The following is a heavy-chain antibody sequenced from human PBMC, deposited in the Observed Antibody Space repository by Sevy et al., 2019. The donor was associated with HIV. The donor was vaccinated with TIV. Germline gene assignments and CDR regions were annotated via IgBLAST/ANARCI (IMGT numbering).Heavy chain of an antibody. CDR1: GYSFSSYA. J-gene: IGHJ4*02. CDR3: ARPSPRIAAAASAFYDN. D-gene: IGHD6-13*01. Sequence: GGSLRLSCVVSGYSFSSYAISWVHQAPGKGLEWVSTINGRGGSTYYADSVKGWFTISRDNPKNTLFLQMINLRVDDTAIYYCARPSPRIAAAASAFYDNWGQGTLVTVSS. V-gene: IGHV3-23*01. CDR2: INGRGGST.